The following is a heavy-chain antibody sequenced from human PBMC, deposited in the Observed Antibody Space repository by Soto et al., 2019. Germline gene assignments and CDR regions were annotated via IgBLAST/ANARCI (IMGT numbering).Heavy chain of an antibody. CDR3: AKETLKLAPHYFDY. CDR2: ISGSGVST. D-gene: IGHD6-13*01. CDR1: EFTFSSYA. J-gene: IGHJ4*02. V-gene: IGHV3-23*01. Sequence: EVQLLESGGGLVQPGGSLRLSCAASEFTFSSYAMTWVRQAPGKGLEWVSAISGSGVSTYHADSVKGRFTISRDNSKNPLDLQMNSLRDDDTAVYYCAKETLKLAPHYFDYGGQGTLVTVSS.